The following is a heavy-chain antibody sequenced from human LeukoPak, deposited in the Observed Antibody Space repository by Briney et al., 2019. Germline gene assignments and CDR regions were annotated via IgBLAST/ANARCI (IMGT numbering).Heavy chain of an antibody. CDR3: ARDGGLRTNFDY. CDR2: TKPDGTAE. CDR1: GFTFRNYW. Sequence: GGSLRLSCAASGFTFRNYWMGWVRQAPGKGLEWVANTKPDGTAEYYADSVRGRFTTSRDNANNFLYLQMNSLRGEDTAVYYCARDGGLRTNFDYWGQGTLVTVSS. J-gene: IGHJ4*02. V-gene: IGHV3-7*01. D-gene: IGHD2-15*01.